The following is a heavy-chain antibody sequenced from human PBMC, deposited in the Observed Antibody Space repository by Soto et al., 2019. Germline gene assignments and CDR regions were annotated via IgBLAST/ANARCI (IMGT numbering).Heavy chain of an antibody. CDR3: ARSLWFGELL. CDR2: IYWDNDK. V-gene: IGHV2-5*02. CDR1: GFSLSTTGVG. J-gene: IGHJ4*02. D-gene: IGHD3-10*01. Sequence: QITLKESGPTLVKPTQTLTLTCSFSGFSLSTTGVGVGWIHQSPGKALEWLAIIYWDNDKRYSPSLKSRVTITKDTSKNQVVLTVTNLDPVDTGTYYCARSLWFGELLWGQGALVTVSS.